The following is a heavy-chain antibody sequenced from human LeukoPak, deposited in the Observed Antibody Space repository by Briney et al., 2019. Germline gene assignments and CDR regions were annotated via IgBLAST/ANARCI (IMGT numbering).Heavy chain of an antibody. D-gene: IGHD3-10*01. J-gene: IGHJ4*02. V-gene: IGHV3-33*01. Sequence: PGRSLRLSCAESGSTFSSYGMHWVRQAPGKGLEWVAVIWYDGSNKYYADSVKGRFTISRDNSKNTLYLQMNSLRAEDTAVYYCARGSGIYRPFDYWGQGTLVTVSS. CDR1: GSTFSSYG. CDR2: IWYDGSNK. CDR3: ARGSGIYRPFDY.